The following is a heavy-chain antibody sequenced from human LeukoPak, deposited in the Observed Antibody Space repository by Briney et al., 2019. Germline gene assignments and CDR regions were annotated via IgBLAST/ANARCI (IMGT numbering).Heavy chain of an antibody. CDR3: AKETTGWSFDY. D-gene: IGHD6-19*01. Sequence: PGGSLRLSCAASGFTFSFYGMYWVRQAPGKGLEWVAFIQFDGTTKYYADSVRGRFTVSRDNSKNTLYLQLNSLRREDTAIYYCAKETTGWSFDYWGQGTPVSVSP. CDR1: GFTFSFYG. J-gene: IGHJ4*02. CDR2: IQFDGTTK. V-gene: IGHV3-30*02.